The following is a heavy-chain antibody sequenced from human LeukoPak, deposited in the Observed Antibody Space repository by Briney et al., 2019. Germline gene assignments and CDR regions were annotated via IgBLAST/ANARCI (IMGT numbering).Heavy chain of an antibody. CDR3: ARAQYGDYDY. V-gene: IGHV4-59*01. J-gene: IGHJ4*02. Sequence: SETLSLTCTVSGGSISSYYWSWIRQPPGKGLEWIGYIYYSGSTNYNPSLKSRVTISVDTSKNRFSLKLSSVTAADTAVYYCARAQYGDYDYWGQGTLVTVSS. CDR1: GGSISSYY. D-gene: IGHD4-17*01. CDR2: IYYSGST.